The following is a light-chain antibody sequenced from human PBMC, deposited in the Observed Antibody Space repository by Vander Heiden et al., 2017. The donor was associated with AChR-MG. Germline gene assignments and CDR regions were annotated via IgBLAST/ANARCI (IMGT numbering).Light chain of an antibody. J-gene: IGLJ2*01. CDR3: NSRDSSGNPVV. V-gene: IGLV3-19*01. CDR1: RLRSYY. Sequence: SSELTQDPAVSVALGQTVRITCQGDRLRSYYASWYQQKPEQAPVLVIYGKNNRPSGIPDRFSGSSSGNTASLTITGAQAEDEADYYCNSRDSSGNPVVFDGGTKLTVL. CDR2: GKN.